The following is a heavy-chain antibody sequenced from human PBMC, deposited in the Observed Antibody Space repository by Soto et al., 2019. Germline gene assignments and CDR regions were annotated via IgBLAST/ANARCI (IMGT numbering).Heavy chain of an antibody. CDR3: ARDIAVRRIDE. CDR1: GFTFSLYG. CDR2: IWYDGSAT. Sequence: QVQLVQSGGGVVQPGKSLRLSCGASGFTFSLYGMHWVRQAPGKGLEWVSFIWYDGSATYYGDSVKGRFTISKDDSTNTLYLQMNSLRAEDTAVYYCARDIAVRRIDEWGQGILVTVAS. D-gene: IGHD6-6*01. V-gene: IGHV3-33*01. J-gene: IGHJ4*02.